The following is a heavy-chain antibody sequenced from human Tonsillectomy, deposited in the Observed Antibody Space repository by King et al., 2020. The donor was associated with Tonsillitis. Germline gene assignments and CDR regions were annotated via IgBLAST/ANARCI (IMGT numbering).Heavy chain of an antibody. D-gene: IGHD3-9*01. CDR1: GFTFSSYS. V-gene: IGHV3-21*01. J-gene: IGHJ4*02. CDR2: ISSGSSYI. Sequence: DVQLVESGGGLVKPGGSLRLSCAASGFTFSSYSMNWVRQAPGKGLEWVSSISSGSSYIHYADSVKGRFTISRDNAKNSLYLQMNSLRAEDTALYYCARVTYGILTGFYIDYFDYWGQGTLVTVSS. CDR3: ARVTYGILTGFYIDYFDY.